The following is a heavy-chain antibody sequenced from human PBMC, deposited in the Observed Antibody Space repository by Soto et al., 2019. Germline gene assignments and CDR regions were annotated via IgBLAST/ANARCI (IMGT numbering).Heavy chain of an antibody. D-gene: IGHD2-2*01. CDR3: PNTDRGGSPFEYIVVVQAAPDY. CDR2: ISWNSGST. J-gene: IGHJ4*02. CDR1: GFTFDDYS. Sequence: GGSLRLSCAASGFTFDDYSMHWVRQAPGKGLEWVSGISWNSGSTYYADSVKGRFTISRDNSKNTLYLQMNSLRAEDTAVYYFPNTDRGGSPFEYIVVVQAAPDYFGQGTRFTFAS. V-gene: IGHV3-23*01.